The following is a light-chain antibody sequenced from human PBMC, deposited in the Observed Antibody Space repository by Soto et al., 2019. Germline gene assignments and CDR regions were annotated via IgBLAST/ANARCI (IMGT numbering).Light chain of an antibody. CDR1: NSDVGGYNY. V-gene: IGLV2-14*01. J-gene: IGLJ3*02. Sequence: QSVLTQPASVSGSPGQSITISCTGTNSDVGGYNYVSWYQLRPGKAPKLIIYEVSNRPSGVSNRFSGSKSGNTASLTISGLQAEDEADYSCSSYTESTTLVFGGGTKVTVL. CDR2: EVS. CDR3: SSYTESTTLV.